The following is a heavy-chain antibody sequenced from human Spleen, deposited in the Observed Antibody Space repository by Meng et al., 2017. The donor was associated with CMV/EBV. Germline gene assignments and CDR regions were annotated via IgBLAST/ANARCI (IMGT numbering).Heavy chain of an antibody. J-gene: IGHJ3*02. CDR3: VKDRVAYVEQWLVIGAFEI. CDR1: GFSFAGYA. Sequence: GGSLRLSCEASGFSFAGYAINWVRQVPGKGLEWVSGISDSGDRTYYADSVKGRLSISRDNSKNTMYLQMNSLRVEDTAVYYCVKDRVAYVEQWLVIGAFEIWGQGTMVTVSS. D-gene: IGHD6-19*01. V-gene: IGHV3-23*01. CDR2: ISDSGDRT.